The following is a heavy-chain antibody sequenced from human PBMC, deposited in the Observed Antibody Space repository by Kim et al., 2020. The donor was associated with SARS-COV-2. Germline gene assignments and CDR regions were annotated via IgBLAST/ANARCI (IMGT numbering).Heavy chain of an antibody. Sequence: RVTISVDTSKNQFSLKLSSVTAADTAVYYCARGRALVLLWFGEPSDFDYWGQGTLVTVSS. D-gene: IGHD3-10*01. V-gene: IGHV4-34*01. J-gene: IGHJ4*02. CDR3: ARGRALVLLWFGEPSDFDY.